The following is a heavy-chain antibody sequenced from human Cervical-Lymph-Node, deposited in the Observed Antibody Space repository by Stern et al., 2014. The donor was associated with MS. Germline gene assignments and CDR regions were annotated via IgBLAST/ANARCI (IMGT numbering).Heavy chain of an antibody. Sequence: VQLVESGGDLVKPGGSLRLSCAASGFTFSDYYMTWMRQTPGKGLEWVAYISNSGSDIFYTDSVKSRFTISRDNAKNSLHLQMNSLRVEDTAVYYCARAHYGDFWGYYHGMDVWGQGTTVIVSS. CDR2: ISNSGSDI. CDR3: ARAHYGDFWGYYHGMDV. D-gene: IGHD4-17*01. V-gene: IGHV3-11*01. J-gene: IGHJ6*02. CDR1: GFTFSDYY.